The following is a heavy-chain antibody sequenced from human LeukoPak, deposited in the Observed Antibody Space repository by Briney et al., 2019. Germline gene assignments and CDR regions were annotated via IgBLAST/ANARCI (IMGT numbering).Heavy chain of an antibody. J-gene: IGHJ5*02. Sequence: SETLSLTCTASGGSISSYYWSWIRQPPGKGLEWIGYIYYSGSTNYNPSLKSRVTISVDTSKNQFSLKLSSVTAADTAVYYCARANYPYSGSYWFDPWGQGTLVTVSS. D-gene: IGHD1-26*01. CDR1: GGSISSYY. V-gene: IGHV4-59*01. CDR3: ARANYPYSGSYWFDP. CDR2: IYYSGST.